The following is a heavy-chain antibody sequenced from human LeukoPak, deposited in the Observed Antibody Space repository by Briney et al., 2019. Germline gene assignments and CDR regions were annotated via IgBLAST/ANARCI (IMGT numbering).Heavy chain of an antibody. V-gene: IGHV4-59*12. D-gene: IGHD5-18*01. CDR2: IYYSGST. Sequence: TSETLSLTCTVSGGSISSYYWSWIRQPPGKGLEWIGYIYYSGSTNYNPSLKSRVTISVDTSKNQFSLKLSSVTAADTAVYYCAGAYSPGGYYYYYYGMDVWGQGTTVTVSS. CDR3: AGAYSPGGYYYYYYGMDV. J-gene: IGHJ6*02. CDR1: GGSISSYY.